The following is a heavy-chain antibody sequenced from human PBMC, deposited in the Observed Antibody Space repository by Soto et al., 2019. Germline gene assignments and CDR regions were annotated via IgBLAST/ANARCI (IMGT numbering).Heavy chain of an antibody. D-gene: IGHD1-26*01. CDR1: GFTFSHYA. V-gene: IGHV3-30*03. CDR2: MSYDGSNE. Sequence: GGSLRLSCAASGFTFSHYAMHWVRQAPCKGLEWVALMSYDGSNEYYADSVKGRFTISRDNSKNTLYLQMNSLRAEDTAVYYCARDGSHNFDYWGQGTLVTVSS. CDR3: ARDGSHNFDY. J-gene: IGHJ4*02.